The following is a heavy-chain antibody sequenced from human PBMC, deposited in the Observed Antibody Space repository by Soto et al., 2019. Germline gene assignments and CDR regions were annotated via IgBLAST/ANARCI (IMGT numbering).Heavy chain of an antibody. J-gene: IGHJ6*03. CDR1: GYTFTSYY. CDR2: INPSGGST. D-gene: IGHD3-3*01. CDR3: ARVVYDFWSGYQNRAYHYYYMDV. Sequence: ASVKVSCKASGYTFTSYYMHWVRQAPGQGLEWMGIINPSGGSTSYAQKFQGRVTMTRDTSSSTVYMELSSLRSEDTAVYYCARVVYDFWSGYQNRAYHYYYMDVWGKGTTVTVSS. V-gene: IGHV1-46*03.